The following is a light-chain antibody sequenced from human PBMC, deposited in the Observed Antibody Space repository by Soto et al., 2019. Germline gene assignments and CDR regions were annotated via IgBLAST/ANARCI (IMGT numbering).Light chain of an antibody. CDR2: DAS. V-gene: IGKV1-5*01. CDR1: QSISSW. J-gene: IGKJ4*01. Sequence: SASVGDRVTITCRASQSISSWLAWYQRKPGKAPKLLIYDASSLESGVPSRFSGSGSGTEFTLTISSLQPDDFATYYCQQYNSYSLTFGGGTKVDIK. CDR3: QQYNSYSLT.